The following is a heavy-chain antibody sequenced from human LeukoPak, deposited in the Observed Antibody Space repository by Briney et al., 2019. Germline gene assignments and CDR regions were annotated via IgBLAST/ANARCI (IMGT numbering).Heavy chain of an antibody. D-gene: IGHD6-19*01. CDR2: INGGNDDT. CDR3: AGGSGWYYFDY. CDR1: GYTFSNYA. J-gene: IGHJ4*02. V-gene: IGHV1-3*01. Sequence: GASVKVSCKASGYTFSNYAMHWVRQAPGQRLEWMGWINGGNDDTDYSQKFQGRVTITRDTSASTAYMELSSLTSEDTAVYYCAGGSGWYYFDYGGQGTLVTVSS.